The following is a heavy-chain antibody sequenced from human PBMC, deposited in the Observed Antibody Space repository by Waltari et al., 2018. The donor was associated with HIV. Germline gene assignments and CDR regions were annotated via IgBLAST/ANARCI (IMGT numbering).Heavy chain of an antibody. CDR3: ARMIVVVVAATGAFES. V-gene: IGHV3-7*01. Sequence: EVQLVESGGGLVQPGGSLRLSCAASGFTFSTYWMRWVRQAPGKGLEWVANIKQDGSEKYYVDSVKGRFTISRDNAKNSLYLQMNSLRAEDTAVYYCARMIVVVVAATGAFESWGQGTMVTVSS. J-gene: IGHJ3*02. D-gene: IGHD2-15*01. CDR2: IKQDGSEK. CDR1: GFTFSTYW.